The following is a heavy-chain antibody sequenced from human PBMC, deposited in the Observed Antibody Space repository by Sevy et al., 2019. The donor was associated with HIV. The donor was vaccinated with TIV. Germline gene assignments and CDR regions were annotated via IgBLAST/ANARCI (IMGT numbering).Heavy chain of an antibody. CDR3: ATAREYYSDNGGYLDY. V-gene: IGHV1-24*01. D-gene: IGHD3-22*01. J-gene: IGHJ4*02. Sequence: ASGKVSCKVSGYTLSELSMHWVRQPPGKGLEWMGRFDPDDGETIYAQRFQGRVTMTEDTFADTVYLELCSLRSEDTAVYYCATAREYYSDNGGYLDYWGQGTPVTVSS. CDR1: GYTLSELS. CDR2: FDPDDGET.